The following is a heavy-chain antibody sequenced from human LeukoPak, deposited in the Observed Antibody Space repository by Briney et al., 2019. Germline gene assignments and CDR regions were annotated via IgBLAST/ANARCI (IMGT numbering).Heavy chain of an antibody. D-gene: IGHD1-26*01. V-gene: IGHV4-59*01. J-gene: IGHJ4*02. CDR1: GRSISSYY. Sequence: SETLSLTCTVSGRSISSYYWSWIRQPPQKGLEWIGYIHYSGATNYNPSLKSRVTISVDTSKNHFSLQLSSVTAADTAVYYCARGAGSSGSYKGLYSDYWGQGTLVTVSS. CDR2: IHYSGAT. CDR3: ARGAGSSGSYKGLYSDY.